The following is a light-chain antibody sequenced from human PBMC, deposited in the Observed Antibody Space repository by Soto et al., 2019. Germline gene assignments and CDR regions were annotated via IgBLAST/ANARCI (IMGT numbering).Light chain of an antibody. CDR3: CSYAGNYTDV. V-gene: IGLV2-8*01. CDR1: SSDIGTYDY. Sequence: QSALTQPPSASGSLGQSVTISCTGTSSDIGTYDYVSWYQQHPGRAPKLMIYEVNRRPSGVPDRFSGSKSGNTASLTISGLQAEDEAEYYCCSYAGNYTDVFGTGTKLTVL. CDR2: EVN. J-gene: IGLJ1*01.